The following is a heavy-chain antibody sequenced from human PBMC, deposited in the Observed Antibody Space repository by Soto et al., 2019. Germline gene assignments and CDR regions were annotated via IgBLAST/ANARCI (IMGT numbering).Heavy chain of an antibody. CDR3: ARMNGDYGDGFDY. V-gene: IGHV2-26*01. Sequence: QVTLKESGPVLVKPTETLTLTCTVSGFSLSNARMGVSWIRQPPGKALEWLAHIYSNDEKSYSTSLKSRLTISKDTSKSQVVLTMTNMDPVETATYYCARMNGDYGDGFDYWGQGTLVTVSA. CDR2: IYSNDEK. J-gene: IGHJ4*02. CDR1: GFSLSNARMG. D-gene: IGHD4-17*01.